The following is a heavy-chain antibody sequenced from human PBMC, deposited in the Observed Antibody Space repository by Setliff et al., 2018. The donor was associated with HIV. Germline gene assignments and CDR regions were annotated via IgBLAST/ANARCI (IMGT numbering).Heavy chain of an antibody. J-gene: IGHJ5*02. CDR3: ARAPTGGGWFDP. Sequence: SETLSLTCTVSGGSISSGGCYWSWIRQYPGRGLEWIGYIYYSGSTYYNPSLKSRVTISVGTSKDQFSLKLTSVTAADTAVYYCARAPTGGGWFDPWGQGTLVPSPQ. CDR2: IYYSGST. CDR1: GGSISSGGCY. V-gene: IGHV4-31*03. D-gene: IGHD7-27*01.